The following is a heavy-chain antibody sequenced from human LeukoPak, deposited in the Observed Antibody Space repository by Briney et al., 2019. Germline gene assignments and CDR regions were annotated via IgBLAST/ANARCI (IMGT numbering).Heavy chain of an antibody. CDR2: ISSSGSTI. CDR1: GFTFSDYY. J-gene: IGHJ5*02. D-gene: IGHD6-6*01. CDR3: ARSWSSSSTPMYNWFDP. Sequence: GGSLRLSCAASGFTFSDYYMSWIRQAPGKGLEWVSYISSSGSTIYYADSVKGRFTISRDNAKNSLYLQMNSLRAEDTAVYYCARSWSSSSTPMYNWFDPWGQGTLVTVSS. V-gene: IGHV3-11*04.